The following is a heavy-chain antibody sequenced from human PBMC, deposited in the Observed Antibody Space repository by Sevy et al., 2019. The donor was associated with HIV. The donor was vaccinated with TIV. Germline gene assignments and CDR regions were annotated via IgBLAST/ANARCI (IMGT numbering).Heavy chain of an antibody. V-gene: IGHV3-30*18. D-gene: IGHD3-22*01. CDR1: GFTFCSYG. Sequence: GGSLRLSCAASGFTFCSYGMHWVRQAPGKGLEWVAVISYDGSNKYYADSVKGRFTISRDNSKNTLYLQMNSLRAEDTAVYYCAKDLYYYDRTDAFDIWGQGTMVTVSS. CDR2: ISYDGSNK. CDR3: AKDLYYYDRTDAFDI. J-gene: IGHJ3*02.